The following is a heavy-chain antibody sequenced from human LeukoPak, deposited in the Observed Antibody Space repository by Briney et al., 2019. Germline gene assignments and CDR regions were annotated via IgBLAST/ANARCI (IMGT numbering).Heavy chain of an antibody. J-gene: IGHJ4*02. CDR1: GFTFNTYG. CDR3: ARDRCSSISCFALDY. D-gene: IGHD2-2*01. Sequence: PGGSLRLSCAASGFTFNTYGMHWVRQAPGKGLEWVANIKKDGSEKYYVDSVKGRFTIFRDNAKNSLYLQMNSLRAEDTAVYYCARDRCSSISCFALDYWGQGTLVTVSS. CDR2: IKKDGSEK. V-gene: IGHV3-7*01.